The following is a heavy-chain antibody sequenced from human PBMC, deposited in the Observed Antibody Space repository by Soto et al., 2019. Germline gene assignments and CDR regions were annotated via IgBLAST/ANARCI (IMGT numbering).Heavy chain of an antibody. CDR2: IYYSGST. CDR1: GGSISSGGYY. Sequence: PSETLSLTCTVSGGSISSGGYYWSWIRQHPGKGLEWIGYIYYSGSTYYNPSLKSRVTISVDTSKNQFSLKLSSVTAADTAVYYCARDRRYCSSTSCYMDVWGQGTTVTVSS. D-gene: IGHD2-2*01. CDR3: ARDRRYCSSTSCYMDV. J-gene: IGHJ6*02. V-gene: IGHV4-31*03.